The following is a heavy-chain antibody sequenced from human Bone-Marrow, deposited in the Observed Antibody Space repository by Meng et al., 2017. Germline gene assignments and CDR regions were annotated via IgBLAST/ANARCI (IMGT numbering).Heavy chain of an antibody. D-gene: IGHD5-18*01. CDR1: GFTFSDHY. CDR2: TRNKANSYTT. J-gene: IGHJ4*02. V-gene: IGHV3-72*01. CDR3: AKYSYGLGDYLDY. Sequence: GESLKISCAASGFTFSDHYMDWVRQAPGKGLEWVGRTRNKANSYTTEYAASVKGRFTISRDDSKNSLYLQMNSLKTEDTALYYCAKYSYGLGDYLDYWGQGALVTVSS.